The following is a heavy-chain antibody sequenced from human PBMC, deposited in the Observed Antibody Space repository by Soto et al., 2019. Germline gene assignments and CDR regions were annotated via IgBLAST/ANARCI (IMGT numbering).Heavy chain of an antibody. D-gene: IGHD2-15*01. V-gene: IGHV1-18*04. CDR3: ARNWRVVVVDV. J-gene: IGHJ6*02. CDR2: IIPYGGDT. CDR1: GYTLTAFG. Sequence: QVQLVQSASEVKKPGASVKVSCRASGYTLTAFGISWVRQAPGQGLEWMGWIIPYGGDTKYAQKFQGRVTLTTDTSASTAYMELRRLRSDDTAVYYCARNWRVVVVDVWGQGTTVTVSS.